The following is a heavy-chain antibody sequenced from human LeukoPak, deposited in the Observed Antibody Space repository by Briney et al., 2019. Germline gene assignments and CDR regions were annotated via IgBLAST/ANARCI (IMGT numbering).Heavy chain of an antibody. V-gene: IGHV1-2*02. CDR2: INPNSGAT. Sequence: GASVTVSCKPSGYSFTVYYMHWVRQAPGQGLEWMGWINPNSGATLYAQKFQGRVTMTRDTSINTAYMELSSLRSDDTAVYYCTRAKRVIFDYWGQGTLVTVSS. J-gene: IGHJ4*02. D-gene: IGHD1-1*01. CDR3: TRAKRVIFDY. CDR1: GYSFTVYY.